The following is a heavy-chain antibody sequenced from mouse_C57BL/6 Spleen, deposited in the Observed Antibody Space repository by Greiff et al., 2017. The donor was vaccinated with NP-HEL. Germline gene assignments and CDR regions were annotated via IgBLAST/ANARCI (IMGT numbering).Heavy chain of an antibody. CDR3: ARGNWDYFDY. CDR2: ISGGGGNT. D-gene: IGHD4-1*01. V-gene: IGHV5-9*01. CDR1: GFTFSSYT. J-gene: IGHJ2*01. Sequence: EVMLVESGGGLVKPGGSLKLSCAASGFTFSSYTMSWVRQTPEKRLAWVATISGGGGNTYYPDSVKGRFTISRDNAKNTLYLQMSSLRSEDTALYYCARGNWDYFDYWGQGTTLTVSS.